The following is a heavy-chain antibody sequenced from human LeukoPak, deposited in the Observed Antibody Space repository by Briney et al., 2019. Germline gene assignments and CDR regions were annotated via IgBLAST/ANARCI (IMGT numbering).Heavy chain of an antibody. Sequence: ASVKVSCKASRNIFISYDLNWVRQATGQGLEWMGSMNPNSGNTDYAQKFQGRVTMTRDTSITTAYMELSSLTSEDTAIYYCASSYRGEVGVSTTIGSGWFDPWGQGTLVTVSS. CDR2: MNPNSGNT. CDR3: ASSYRGEVGVSTTIGSGWFDP. D-gene: IGHD1-26*01. V-gene: IGHV1-8*01. J-gene: IGHJ5*02. CDR1: RNIFISYD.